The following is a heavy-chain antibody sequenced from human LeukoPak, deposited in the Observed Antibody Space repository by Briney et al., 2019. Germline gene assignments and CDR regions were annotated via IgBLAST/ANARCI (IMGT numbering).Heavy chain of an antibody. CDR1: GFTFSSYW. CDR3: AREPREGRYDSSGYLSMDV. D-gene: IGHD3-22*01. J-gene: IGHJ6*03. CDR2: IKQDGSEK. V-gene: IGHV3-7*01. Sequence: PGGSLRLSCAASGFTFSSYWMSWVRQAPGKGLEWVANIKQDGSEKYYVDSVKGRFTISRDNAKNTLYLQMNSLRAEDTAVYYCAREPREGRYDSSGYLSMDVWGKGTTVTVSS.